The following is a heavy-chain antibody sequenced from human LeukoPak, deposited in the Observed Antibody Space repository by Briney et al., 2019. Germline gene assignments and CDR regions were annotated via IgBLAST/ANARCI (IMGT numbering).Heavy chain of an antibody. CDR2: IDWDDDK. V-gene: IGHV2-70*11. J-gene: IGHJ3*02. CDR1: GFSLSTPGMC. CDR3: ARIRRGIAVAGSTQDAFDI. D-gene: IGHD6-19*01. Sequence: SGPTLVNPTQTLTLTCTFSGFSLSTPGMCVSWIRQPPGKALEWLARIDWDDDKYYSTSLKIRLTISKDTSKNQVVLTMTNMDPVDTATYYCARIRRGIAVAGSTQDAFDIWSQGTMVTVSS.